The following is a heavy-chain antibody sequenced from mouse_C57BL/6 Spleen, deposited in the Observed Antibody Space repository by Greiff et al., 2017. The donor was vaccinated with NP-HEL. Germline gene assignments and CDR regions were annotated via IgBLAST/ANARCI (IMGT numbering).Heavy chain of an antibody. CDR3: ARDWDY. V-gene: IGHV5-4*01. CDR2: ISDGGSYT. J-gene: IGHJ2*01. CDR1: GFTFSSYA. Sequence: EVKLVESGGGLVKPGGSLKLSCAASGFTFSSYAMSWVRQTPEKRLEWVATISDGGSYTYYPDNVKGRFTITKYNAKNNLYLQMSHLKSEDPAMYYCARDWDYWGQGTTRTVSS.